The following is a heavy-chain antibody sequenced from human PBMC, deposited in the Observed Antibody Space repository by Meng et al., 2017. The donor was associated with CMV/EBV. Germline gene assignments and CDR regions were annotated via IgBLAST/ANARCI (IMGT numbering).Heavy chain of an antibody. J-gene: IGHJ5*02. V-gene: IGHV3-74*01. CDR2: INRGGTTT. CDR1: GIPFRTHW. D-gene: IGHD5-12*01. CDR3: AKWGHSGYDP. Sequence: GGSLRLSCAASGIPFRTHWMHWVRQAPGKGLVWVSAINRGGTTTTYADSVKGRFTISRDNAKNTLYLQMNDLRAEDTAVYYCAKWGHSGYDPWGQGALVTVSS.